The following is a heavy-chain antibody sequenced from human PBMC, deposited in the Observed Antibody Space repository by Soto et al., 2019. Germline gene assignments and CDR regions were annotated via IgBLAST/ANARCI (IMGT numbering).Heavy chain of an antibody. D-gene: IGHD4-4*01. V-gene: IGHV3-23*01. J-gene: IGHJ4*02. CDR3: AKDLGVTTFMYYFEY. Sequence: GRYLRLACAASGFTFSSYAKSWVRQAPWEGLGWVSVISGSGGTSYYADSVKGRFTISSDNAKNTLYLQMNSLRAEDTAVYYCAKDLGVTTFMYYFEYWGQGTVVTVSS. CDR2: ISGSGGTS. CDR1: GFTFSSYA.